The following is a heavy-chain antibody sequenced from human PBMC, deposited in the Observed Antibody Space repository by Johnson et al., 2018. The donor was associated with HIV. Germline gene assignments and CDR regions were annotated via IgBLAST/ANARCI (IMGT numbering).Heavy chain of an antibody. CDR1: GFNFDDYG. V-gene: IGHV3-20*04. Sequence: VQLVESEGGVVRPGGSLRLSCAPSGFNFDDYGMSWVRKAPGKGLEWVSNINWNGDRTGYADSVKGRFTISRDNAKNSLYLQMNSLRAEDTAVYYCARAGAVGFDAFDIWGQGTTVTVSS. D-gene: IGHD6-19*01. CDR2: INWNGDRT. J-gene: IGHJ3*02. CDR3: ARAGAVGFDAFDI.